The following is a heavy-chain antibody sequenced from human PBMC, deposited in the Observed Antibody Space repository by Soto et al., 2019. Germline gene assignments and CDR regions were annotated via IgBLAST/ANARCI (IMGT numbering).Heavy chain of an antibody. CDR1: GYSFTSYG. CDR3: LWGSSEFDY. V-gene: IGHV1-18*01. J-gene: IGHJ4*02. D-gene: IGHD3-16*01. CDR2: ISAYTGNT. Sequence: QAQLVQSGAEVKKPGASVKVSCTASGYSFTSYGISWVRQAPGQGLEWMGWISAYTGNTKYAPKLQGRVTMTTDTATTTAYMELRSLRSDDTAGYYCLWGSSEFDYWGQGTLVTGSS.